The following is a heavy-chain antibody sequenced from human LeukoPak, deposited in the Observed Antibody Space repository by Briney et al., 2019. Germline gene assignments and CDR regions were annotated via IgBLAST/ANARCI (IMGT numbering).Heavy chain of an antibody. CDR1: GGSFSGYY. Sequence: SETLSLTCAVYGGSFSGYYWSWIRQPPGKGLEWVGEINHVGSTNYNPSRKSGGTISVDKSKNQFSLKLSSVTAPDTAVYYSARRIWFGESFDYWGQGTLVTVSS. V-gene: IGHV4-34*01. J-gene: IGHJ4*02. CDR2: INHVGST. CDR3: ARRIWFGESFDY. D-gene: IGHD3-10*01.